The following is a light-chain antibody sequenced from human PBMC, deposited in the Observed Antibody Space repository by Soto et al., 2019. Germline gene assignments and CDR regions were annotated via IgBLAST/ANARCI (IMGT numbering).Light chain of an antibody. Sequence: DIQLTQSPSTLSASIGDRVTITCRASQSIDGWLAWYQQKPGEAPKLLIYKSSTSQPGVPSRFSGSGSGTDFTLPISTLQPGDFATYYCQHYTISGCTFGQGTKLEIK. CDR1: QSIDGW. V-gene: IGKV1-5*03. CDR2: KSS. CDR3: QHYTISGCT. J-gene: IGKJ2*02.